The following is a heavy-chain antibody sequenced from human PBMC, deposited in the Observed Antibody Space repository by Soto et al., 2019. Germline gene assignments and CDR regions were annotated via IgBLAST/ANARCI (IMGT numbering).Heavy chain of an antibody. CDR3: AKGGGSARDFDY. CDR1: GFTFVNYG. J-gene: IGHJ4*02. CDR2: TSYDGNNK. V-gene: IGHV3-30*18. Sequence: SLRLSCTGSGFTFVNYGMHWVRQAPGKGLEWVASTSYDGNNKYYADSLKGRFTISRDNSKKMVYLQMTSLGPEDTAVYYCAKGGGSARDFDYWGQGALVTVSS. D-gene: IGHD1-26*01.